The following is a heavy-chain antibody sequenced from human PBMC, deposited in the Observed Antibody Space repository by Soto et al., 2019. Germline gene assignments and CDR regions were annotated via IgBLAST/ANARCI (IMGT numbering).Heavy chain of an antibody. J-gene: IGHJ4*02. CDR1: GGSISSYY. CDR2: IYYSGST. Sequence: SETLSLTCTVSGGSISSYYWSWIRQPPGKGLEWIGYIYYSGSTNYNPSLKSRVTISVDTSKNQFSLKLSSVTAADTAVYYCARRTTVTTVLDYWGQGTLVTVSS. V-gene: IGHV4-59*08. CDR3: ARRTTVTTVLDY. D-gene: IGHD4-17*01.